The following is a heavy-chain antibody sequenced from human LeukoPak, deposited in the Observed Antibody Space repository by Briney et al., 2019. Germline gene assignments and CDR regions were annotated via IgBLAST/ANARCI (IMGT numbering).Heavy chain of an antibody. V-gene: IGHV3-48*01. CDR2: ISSSSSTI. D-gene: IGHD3-10*01. J-gene: IGHJ3*02. Sequence: GGSLRLSCAASGFTFSSYSMNWVRQAPGKGLEWVSYISSSSSTIYYADSVKGRFTISRDNSKNTLYLQMNSLRAEDTAVYYCARELRGVTAFDIWGQGTMVTVSS. CDR1: GFTFSSYS. CDR3: ARELRGVTAFDI.